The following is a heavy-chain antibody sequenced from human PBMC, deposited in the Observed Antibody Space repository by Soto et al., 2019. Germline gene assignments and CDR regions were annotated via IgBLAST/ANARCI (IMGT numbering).Heavy chain of an antibody. Sequence: SETLSLTCTVSGGSMSSHYWTWLRQSPRKGLEWIGYISYSGSTYYNPSLKSRVSISADTSKNQFSLRMNSMIAADTAVYYCARADPVASVGYWGQGTLVTVSS. CDR1: GGSMSSHY. CDR3: ARADPVASVGY. V-gene: IGHV4-59*11. J-gene: IGHJ4*02. CDR2: ISYSGST.